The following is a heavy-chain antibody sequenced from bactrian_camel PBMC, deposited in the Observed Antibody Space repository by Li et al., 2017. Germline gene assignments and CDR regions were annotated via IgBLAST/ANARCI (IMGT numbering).Heavy chain of an antibody. J-gene: IGHJ6*01. D-gene: IGHD2*01. CDR1: GFADVNYC. V-gene: IGHV3S26*01. CDR3: AIQCGLVVRGFAY. Sequence: HVQLVESGGGAVQTGGSLRLSCTITGFADVNYCMGRFRQAPGKRREGVATIDSDSSTSYADSVKGRFTISKDNAKNTLYLQMNSLKPEDTAMYYCAIQCGLVVRGFAYWGQGTQVTVS. CDR2: IDSDSST.